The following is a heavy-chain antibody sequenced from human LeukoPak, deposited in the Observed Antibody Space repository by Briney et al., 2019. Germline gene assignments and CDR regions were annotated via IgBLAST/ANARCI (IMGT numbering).Heavy chain of an antibody. Sequence: GESLKISCKGSGYSFTSYWIGWVRQMPGKGLEWMGIIYPGDSDTRYSPSFQGQVTISADKSISAAYLQWSSLKASDTAMYYCASQEGYCSSTSRHSKLDYWGQGTLVTVSS. CDR3: ASQEGYCSSTSRHSKLDY. CDR1: GYSFTSYW. J-gene: IGHJ4*02. CDR2: IYPGDSDT. D-gene: IGHD2-2*01. V-gene: IGHV5-51*01.